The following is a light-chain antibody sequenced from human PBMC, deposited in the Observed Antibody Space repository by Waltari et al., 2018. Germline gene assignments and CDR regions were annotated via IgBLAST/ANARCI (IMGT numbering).Light chain of an antibody. V-gene: IGKV1D-12*01. Sequence: IQMTQSPSSVPASVGDSVTLTCRASQDISNWLAWYQQKPGEAPKLLIYAASILQSGVPSRFSGSGSGSDFTLTITSLQPDDFGSYHCQQVNSYPFTFGQGTKLEI. J-gene: IGKJ2*01. CDR2: AAS. CDR1: QDISNW. CDR3: QQVNSYPFT.